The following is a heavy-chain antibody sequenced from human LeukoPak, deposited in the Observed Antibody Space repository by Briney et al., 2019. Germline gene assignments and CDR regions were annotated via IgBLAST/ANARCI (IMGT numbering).Heavy chain of an antibody. D-gene: IGHD3-3*01. Sequence: GGSLRLSCAASGFTFSSYAMHWVRQAPGKGLEWVAVISYDGSNKYYADSVKGRFTISRDNSKNTLYLQMNSLRAEDTAVYYCARDHDFWSGPDDAFDIWGQGTMVTVSS. J-gene: IGHJ3*02. V-gene: IGHV3-30*04. CDR3: ARDHDFWSGPDDAFDI. CDR1: GFTFSSYA. CDR2: ISYDGSNK.